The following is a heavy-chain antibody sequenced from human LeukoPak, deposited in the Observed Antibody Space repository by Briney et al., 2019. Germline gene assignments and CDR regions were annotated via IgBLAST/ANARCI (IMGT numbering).Heavy chain of an antibody. CDR2: FDPEDGET. CDR3: ATGVYNWNDRIFGI. Sequence: ASVKVSCKVSGYTLTELSLHWVRQAPGKGLEWMGGFDPEDGETIYAQKFLGRVTMTEDTSTDTAYMELSSLRSEDTAVYYCATGVYNWNDRIFGIWGQGTMVTVSS. D-gene: IGHD1-1*01. V-gene: IGHV1-24*01. J-gene: IGHJ3*02. CDR1: GYTLTELS.